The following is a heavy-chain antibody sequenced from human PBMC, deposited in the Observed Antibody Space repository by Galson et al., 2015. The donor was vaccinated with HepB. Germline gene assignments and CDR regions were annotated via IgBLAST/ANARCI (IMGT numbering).Heavy chain of an antibody. CDR1: GFTFRSYA. D-gene: IGHD3-3*01. V-gene: IGHV3-23*01. CDR2: ISGSGGST. J-gene: IGHJ3*02. Sequence: SLRLSCAVSGFTFRSYAMSWVRQAPGKGLEWVSVISGSGGSTYYADSVKGRFTISRDNSKNMLYLQMNSLRAEDTAVYYCAKRKSGYPYDAFDIWGQGTMVTVSS. CDR3: AKRKSGYPYDAFDI.